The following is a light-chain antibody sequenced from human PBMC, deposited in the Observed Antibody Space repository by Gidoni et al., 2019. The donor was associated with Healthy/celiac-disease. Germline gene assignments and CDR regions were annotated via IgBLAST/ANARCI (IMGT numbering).Light chain of an antibody. CDR1: NIGSKN. CDR2: RDR. J-gene: IGLJ2*01. Sequence: SYELTQPLSVSVALGQTVRITCGGNNIGSKNVHWYQQKPGQAPVLVIYRDRNRPSGIPELFSGSNSGNTATLTSSRAQAGDEADYYCQVWDSSTVVFGGGTKLTVL. V-gene: IGLV3-9*01. CDR3: QVWDSSTVV.